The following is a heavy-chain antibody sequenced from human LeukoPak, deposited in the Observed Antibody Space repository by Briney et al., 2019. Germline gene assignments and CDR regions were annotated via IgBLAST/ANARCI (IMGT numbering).Heavy chain of an antibody. D-gene: IGHD3-10*01. V-gene: IGHV4-39*01. Sequence: SETLSLTCTVSGGSISSYYWSWIRQPPGKGLEWIGSIYYSGSTYYNPSLKSRVTISVDTSKNQFSLKLSSVTAADTAVYYCARRGEKLFDYWGQGTLVTVSS. CDR1: GGSISSYY. CDR2: IYYSGST. CDR3: ARRGEKLFDY. J-gene: IGHJ4*02.